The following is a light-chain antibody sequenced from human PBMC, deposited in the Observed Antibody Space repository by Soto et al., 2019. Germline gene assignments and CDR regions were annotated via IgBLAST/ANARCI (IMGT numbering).Light chain of an antibody. CDR2: DVS. J-gene: IGLJ2*01. CDR1: SKDIGVSNY. V-gene: IGLV2-14*03. CDR3: TSDPTYTVI. Sequence: QSALTQPASVSGSPGQSITISCTGTSKDIGVSNYVSWYQQHPGKVPKLMIYDVSMRPSGISNRFSASKSGNTASLTISGLEDEDDGDYYCTSDPTYTVIFGGGTKLTVL.